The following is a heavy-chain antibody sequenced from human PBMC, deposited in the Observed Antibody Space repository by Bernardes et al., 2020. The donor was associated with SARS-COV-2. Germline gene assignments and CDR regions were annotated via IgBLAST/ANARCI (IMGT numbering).Heavy chain of an antibody. CDR3: VGGALDY. Sequence: GGSLRLSCASSGFIFGNYGMNWVRQTSGKGLEWVAHITGGGSPTFYSDSVRGRFTISRDNAKDSLYLQMNSLRDEDTAVYYCVGGALDYWGRGALVTVSS. CDR2: ITGGGSPT. CDR1: GFIFGNYG. J-gene: IGHJ4*02. D-gene: IGHD3-16*01. V-gene: IGHV3-48*02.